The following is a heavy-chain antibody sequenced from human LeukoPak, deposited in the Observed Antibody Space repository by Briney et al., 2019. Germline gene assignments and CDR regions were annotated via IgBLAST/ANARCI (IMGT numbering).Heavy chain of an antibody. CDR1: GFSFSSYW. V-gene: IGHV3-74*01. J-gene: IGHJ5*02. CDR3: ARDSSGSSFDP. D-gene: IGHD6-19*01. Sequence: PGGSLILSCAASGFSFSSYWMHWVRQAPGKGLVWVSRINKDGSTTSYADSVKGRFTISRDNAKNTLYVQMNSLRVEDTAVYYCARDSSGSSFDPWGQGTLVTVSS. CDR2: INKDGSTT.